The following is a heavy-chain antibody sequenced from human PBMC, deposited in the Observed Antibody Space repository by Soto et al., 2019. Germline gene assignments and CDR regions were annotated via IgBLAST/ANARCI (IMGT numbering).Heavy chain of an antibody. CDR1: GGSISSYY. D-gene: IGHD5-12*01. Sequence: PSETLSLTCTVSGGSISSYYWSWIRQPPGKGLEWIGYIYYSGSTNYNPSLKSRVTISVDTSKNQFSLKLSSVTAADTAVYYCARVQKLRLKTYYYYYYYYMDVWVKGTTVTVSS. V-gene: IGHV4-59*01. CDR3: ARVQKLRLKTYYYYYYYYMDV. CDR2: IYYSGST. J-gene: IGHJ6*03.